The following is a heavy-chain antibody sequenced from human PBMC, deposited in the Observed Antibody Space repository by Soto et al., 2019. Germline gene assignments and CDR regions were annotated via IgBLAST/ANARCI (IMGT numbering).Heavy chain of an antibody. J-gene: IGHJ4*02. CDR2: ISAYNGNT. CDR3: ARPHCSGGSCYLVN. D-gene: IGHD2-15*01. CDR1: GYTFTSYG. Sequence: ASVKVSCKASGYTFTSYGISWVRQAPGQGLEWMGWISAYNGNTNYAQKLQGRVTMTTDTSTSTAYTELRSLRSDDTAVYYCARPHCSGGSCYLVNWGQGTLVTVSS. V-gene: IGHV1-18*01.